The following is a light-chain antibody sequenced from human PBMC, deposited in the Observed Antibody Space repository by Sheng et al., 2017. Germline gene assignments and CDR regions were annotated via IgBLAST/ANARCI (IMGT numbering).Light chain of an antibody. CDR2: DVT. J-gene: IGLJ1*01. V-gene: IGLV2-14*03. CDR3: SSYSSSSLGDV. Sequence: QSVLTQPASVSGAPGQSITISCTGTSSDVGAYNYVSWYQQHPGKAPKVVIYDVTNRPSGVSNRFSGSKSGNTASLTISGLQAEDEADYYCSSYSSSSLGDVFGTGTKVTVL. CDR1: SSDVGAYNY.